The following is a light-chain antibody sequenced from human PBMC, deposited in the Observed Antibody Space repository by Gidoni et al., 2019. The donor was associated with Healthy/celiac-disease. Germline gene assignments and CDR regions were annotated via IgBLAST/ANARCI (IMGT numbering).Light chain of an antibody. CDR3: QQYYSTLLT. Sequence: IVMTQSPASLAVSLGERATINCKSSQSVLYSSNNKNYLAWYQQKPGQPPKLLIYWASTRESGVPDRFSGSGSGTDFTLTISSLQAEDVAVDYCQQYYSTLLTFGGGTKVEIK. J-gene: IGKJ4*01. V-gene: IGKV4-1*01. CDR2: WAS. CDR1: QSVLYSSNNKNY.